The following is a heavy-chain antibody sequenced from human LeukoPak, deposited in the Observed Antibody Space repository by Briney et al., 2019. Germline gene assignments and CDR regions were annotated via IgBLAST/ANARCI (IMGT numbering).Heavy chain of an antibody. Sequence: PSETLSLTCTVSGGSISSSSYYWGWIRQPPGKGLEWIGSIYYSGSTYYNPSLKSRVTISVDTSKNQFSLKLSSVTAADTAVYYCARLIYDFWSGYYSLFDYWGQGTLVTVSS. V-gene: IGHV4-39*01. CDR3: ARLIYDFWSGYYSLFDY. D-gene: IGHD3-3*01. CDR1: GGSISSSSYY. J-gene: IGHJ4*02. CDR2: IYYSGST.